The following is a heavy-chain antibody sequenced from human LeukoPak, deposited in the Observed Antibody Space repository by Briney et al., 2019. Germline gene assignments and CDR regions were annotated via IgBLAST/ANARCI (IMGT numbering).Heavy chain of an antibody. V-gene: IGHV4-39*01. J-gene: IGHJ6*03. CDR1: GGSISSSSYY. CDR3: AGGCSSHMDV. D-gene: IGHD2-15*01. CDR2: IYYSGST. Sequence: SETLSLTCTVSGGSISSSSYYWGWIRQPPGKGLEWIGSIYYSGSTYYNPSLKSRVTISVDTSKNQFSLKLSSVTAADTAVYYCAGGCSSHMDVWGKGTTVTVSS.